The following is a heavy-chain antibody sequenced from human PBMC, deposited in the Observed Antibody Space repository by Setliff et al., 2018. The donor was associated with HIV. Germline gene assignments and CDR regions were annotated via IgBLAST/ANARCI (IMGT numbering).Heavy chain of an antibody. D-gene: IGHD3-3*01. CDR3: ARANFWSGYYGY. J-gene: IGHJ4*02. CDR1: GYSISGGYY. CDR2: IYHSGST. V-gene: IGHV4-38-2*01. Sequence: LSLTCAVSGYSISGGYYWGWIRQPPGKGLEWIGSIYHSGSTYHNPSLKSRVTISVDTSKNQFSLKLSSVTAADTAVYYCARANFWSGYYGYWGQGTLVTVSS.